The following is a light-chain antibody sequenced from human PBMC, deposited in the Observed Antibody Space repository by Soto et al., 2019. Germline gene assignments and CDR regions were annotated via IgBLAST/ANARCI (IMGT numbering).Light chain of an antibody. CDR2: AAS. V-gene: IGKV1-9*01. J-gene: IGKJ1*01. Sequence: IQLTQSPSSLSASVGDRVTITCRASQDISRYLAWYQQKPGKAPKLLIYAASTLQSGVPSRFSGSGSGTDFTLTFSGLQPEDFATYYCLQLNSYPRTFGQGTKVEIK. CDR3: LQLNSYPRT. CDR1: QDISRY.